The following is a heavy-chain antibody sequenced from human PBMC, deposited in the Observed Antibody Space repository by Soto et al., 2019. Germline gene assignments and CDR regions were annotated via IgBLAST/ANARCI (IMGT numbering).Heavy chain of an antibody. D-gene: IGHD5-12*01. J-gene: IGHJ6*01. CDR1: GFTFSSYW. V-gene: IGHV3-7*04. CDR3: ARLRGYSGYAPPEKYYYYYYGMDV. Sequence: PGGSLRLCCAASGFTFSSYWMSWVRQAPGKGLEWVANIKQDGSEKYYVDSVKGRFTISRDNAKNSLYLQMNSLRAEDTAVYYCARLRGYSGYAPPEKYYYYYYGMDVWGQGTTVTVSS. CDR2: IKQDGSEK.